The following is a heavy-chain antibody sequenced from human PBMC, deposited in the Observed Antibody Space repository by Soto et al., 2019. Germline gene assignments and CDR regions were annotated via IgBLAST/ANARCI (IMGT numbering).Heavy chain of an antibody. CDR3: ARDQEVNYSDYGGSDHYYGMDV. V-gene: IGHV4-59*06. CDR1: GGSISSYY. CDR2: IYYTGST. Sequence: SETLSLTCTISGGSISSYYWSWIRQHPGKGLEWIGYIYYTGSTYYNPSLKSRVTISVDTSKNQFSLKLNSVTAADTAVYYCARDQEVNYSDYGGSDHYYGMDVWGQGTTVTVSS. D-gene: IGHD4-17*01. J-gene: IGHJ6*02.